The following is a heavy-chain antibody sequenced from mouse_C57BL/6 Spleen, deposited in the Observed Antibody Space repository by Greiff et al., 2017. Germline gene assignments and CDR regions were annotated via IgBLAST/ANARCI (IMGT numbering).Heavy chain of an antibody. D-gene: IGHD1-1*01. CDR2: LDPSDSYT. V-gene: IGHV1-50*01. CDR1: GYTFTSYW. Sequence: QVQLQQPGAELVKPGASVKLSCKASGYTFTSYWMQWVKQRPGQGLEWIGELDPSDSYTNYNQKCKGKATLTVDTSSSTAYMQLSSLTSEDSAVYYCARGTTVVATDYWGQGTTLTVSS. CDR3: ARGTTVVATDY. J-gene: IGHJ2*01.